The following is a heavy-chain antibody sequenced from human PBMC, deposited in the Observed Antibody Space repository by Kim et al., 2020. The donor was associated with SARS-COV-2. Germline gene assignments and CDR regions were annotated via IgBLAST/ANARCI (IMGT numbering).Heavy chain of an antibody. D-gene: IGHD3-22*01. CDR1: GYTFTSYG. J-gene: IGHJ3*02. V-gene: IGHV1-18*01. Sequence: ASVKVSCKASGYTFTSYGISWVRQAPGQGLEWMGWISAYNGNTNYAQKLQGRVTMTTDTSTSTAYMELRSLRSDDTAVYYCAREPYYYDSSGYYYDGVGDAFDIWGQGTMVTVSS. CDR3: AREPYYYDSSGYYYDGVGDAFDI. CDR2: ISAYNGNT.